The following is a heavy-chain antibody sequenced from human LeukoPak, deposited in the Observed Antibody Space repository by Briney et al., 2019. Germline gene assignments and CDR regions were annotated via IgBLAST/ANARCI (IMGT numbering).Heavy chain of an antibody. J-gene: IGHJ4*02. CDR1: EFTFSDYH. CDR2: ISSSGSTI. CDR3: VRDYRACSDY. D-gene: IGHD3-16*02. Sequence: PGGSLRLSCAASEFTFSDYHMSWIRQAPGKGLEWVSYISSSGSTIYYADSVKGRFTISRDNAKNSLYLQMNSLRAEDTAVYYCVRDYRACSDYWGQGTLVTVSS. V-gene: IGHV3-11*01.